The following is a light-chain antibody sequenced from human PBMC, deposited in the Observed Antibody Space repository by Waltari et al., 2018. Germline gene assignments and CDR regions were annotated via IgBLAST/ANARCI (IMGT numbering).Light chain of an antibody. CDR3: AAWDDSLEGWV. Sequence: QSVLTQPPSASGTPGQRVTISCFGSRSNIGNNIVSWYLQVPGTAPKLLIFNNNQRPSWVPERVSGSKSGTAASLAISWLQSEDEAEYSCAAWDDSLEGWVFGGGTRLTVL. J-gene: IGLJ3*02. CDR1: RSNIGNNI. V-gene: IGLV1-44*01. CDR2: NNN.